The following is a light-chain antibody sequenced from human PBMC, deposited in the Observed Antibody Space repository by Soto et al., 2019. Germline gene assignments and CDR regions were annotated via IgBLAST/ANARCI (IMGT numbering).Light chain of an antibody. CDR3: SSYTSSSTLV. V-gene: IGLV2-14*01. Sequence: QSALTQPASVSXSPGQSITISCTGTSSDVGGYNYVSWYQQHPGKAPKLMIYDVSNRPSGVSNRFSGSKSGDTASLTISGLQAEDEADYYCSSYTSSSTLVFGGGTQLTVL. CDR1: SSDVGGYNY. CDR2: DVS. J-gene: IGLJ2*01.